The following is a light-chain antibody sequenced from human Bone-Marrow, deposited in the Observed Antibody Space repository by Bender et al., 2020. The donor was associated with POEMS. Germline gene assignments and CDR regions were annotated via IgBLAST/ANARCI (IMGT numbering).Light chain of an antibody. Sequence: SLEMTQPPSVSVSPGQTASISCSGSGLGDRYVCCYQHKAGQAPVAVIYQDTKRPSGVPERFSGSTSGDTATLTIRETQAVEEADYYCQAWDTTTAVFGGGTKLTVL. V-gene: IGLV3-1*01. J-gene: IGLJ2*01. CDR1: GLGDRY. CDR3: QAWDTTTAV. CDR2: QDT.